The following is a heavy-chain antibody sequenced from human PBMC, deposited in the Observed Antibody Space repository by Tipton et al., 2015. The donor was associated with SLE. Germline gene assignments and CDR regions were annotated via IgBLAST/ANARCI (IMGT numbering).Heavy chain of an antibody. CDR1: GYFISTDHH. CDR2: IYHSGST. CDR3: ARHYGIMSTPLYYFDY. D-gene: IGHD3-9*01. V-gene: IGHV4-38-2*02. Sequence: TLSLTCTVSGYFISTDHHWGWIRQSPGKGLEWIGTIYHSGSTYYDPSLKSRVTISIDTSKNQFSLKLTSVTAADTAVYYCARHYGIMSTPLYYFDYWGQGTLVTVSS. J-gene: IGHJ4*02.